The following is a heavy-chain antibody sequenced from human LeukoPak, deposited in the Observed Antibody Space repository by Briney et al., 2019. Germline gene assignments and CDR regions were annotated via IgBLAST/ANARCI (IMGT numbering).Heavy chain of an antibody. Sequence: KPSETLSLPCTVSGGSIRSYYWNSIRQPPGKGLEWIGYIYYSGNTNYNPSLKSRVTISVDTSKNQFSLKLSSVTAADTAVYYCATDNSYGSGSYYTWGQGTLVTVSS. J-gene: IGHJ4*02. CDR1: GGSIRSYY. V-gene: IGHV4-59*01. D-gene: IGHD3-10*01. CDR2: IYYSGNT. CDR3: ATDNSYGSGSYYT.